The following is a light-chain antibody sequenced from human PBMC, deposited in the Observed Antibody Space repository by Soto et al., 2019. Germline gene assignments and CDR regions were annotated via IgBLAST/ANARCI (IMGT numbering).Light chain of an antibody. CDR3: QPSYNTPMYT. J-gene: IGKJ2*01. CDR2: DAS. Sequence: DIQMTQSPSSLSASVGDRVTITCRASQRIGNYLNLYQQRPGKAPRILIYDASTLQSGVPSRFSGSGSETDFTLTISSLQPEDFATYYCQPSYNTPMYTFGQGTKLEIK. V-gene: IGKV1-39*01. CDR1: QRIGNY.